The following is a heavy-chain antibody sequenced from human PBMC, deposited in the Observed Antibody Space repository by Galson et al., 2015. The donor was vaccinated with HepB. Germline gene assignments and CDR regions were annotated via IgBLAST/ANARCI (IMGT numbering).Heavy chain of an antibody. J-gene: IGHJ4*02. CDR2: INQDGIEK. Sequence: SLRLSCATSGFDFGTYWMNWVRQAPEKGLERVANINQDGIEKHYVDSVEGRFTISRDNAGNSLYLQMNGLRAEDTAVYYCARDVGDYWGQGTLVTVSS. CDR1: GFDFGTYW. V-gene: IGHV3-7*01. CDR3: ARDVGDY. D-gene: IGHD1-26*01.